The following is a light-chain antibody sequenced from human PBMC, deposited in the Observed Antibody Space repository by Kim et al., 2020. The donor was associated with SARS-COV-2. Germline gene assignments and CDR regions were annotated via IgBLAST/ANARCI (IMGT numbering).Light chain of an antibody. CDR1: HGVLYRSNNQNY. CDR3: QQYYSTPYT. V-gene: IGKV4-1*01. Sequence: RATINCKSSHGVLYRSNNQNYLAWYQQKPGQPPKLLIYWASTREYGVPDRFSGSGSGTDFTLTISSLQAEDVAVYYCQQYYSTPYTFGQGTKLEI. CDR2: WAS. J-gene: IGKJ2*01.